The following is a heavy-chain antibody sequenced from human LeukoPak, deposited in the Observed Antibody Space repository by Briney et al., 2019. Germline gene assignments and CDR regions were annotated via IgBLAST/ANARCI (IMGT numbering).Heavy chain of an antibody. V-gene: IGHV3-23*01. CDR3: AKDRTLGYTDY. CDR1: GFTFSSYA. J-gene: IGHJ4*02. CDR2: ISGSGGST. D-gene: IGHD3-16*02. Sequence: GGSLRLSCAASGFTFSSYAMSWVRQAPGKGLEWVSAISGSGGSTYYADAVKGRFTISRDNSKNTLYLQMNMLRAEDTAVYYCAKDRTLGYTDYWGQGTLVTVSS.